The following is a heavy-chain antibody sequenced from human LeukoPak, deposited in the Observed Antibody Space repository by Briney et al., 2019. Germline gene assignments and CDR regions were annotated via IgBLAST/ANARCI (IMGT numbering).Heavy chain of an antibody. Sequence: PSETLSLTCAVDSGSLSGYYCSWIRQPPGKGLEWIGEINNSGSTNYNPSLKSRVTISVDTSKNQFSLKLSSVAAADTAVYYCARSSRFDPWGQGTLVTVSS. CDR1: SGSLSGYY. CDR3: ARSSRFDP. J-gene: IGHJ5*02. V-gene: IGHV4-34*01. D-gene: IGHD2-15*01. CDR2: INNSGST.